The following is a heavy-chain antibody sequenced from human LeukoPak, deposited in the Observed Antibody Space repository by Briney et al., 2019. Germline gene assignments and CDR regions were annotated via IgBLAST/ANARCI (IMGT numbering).Heavy chain of an antibody. CDR3: AKDLYYYYGMDV. Sequence: PGGSLRLSCAASGFTFSSYGMHWVRQALGKGLEWVAVIWYGGSNKYYADSVKGRFTISRDNSKNTLYLQMNSLRAEDTAVYYCAKDLYYYYGMDVWGQGTTVTVSS. J-gene: IGHJ6*02. CDR2: IWYGGSNK. CDR1: GFTFSSYG. V-gene: IGHV3-30*02.